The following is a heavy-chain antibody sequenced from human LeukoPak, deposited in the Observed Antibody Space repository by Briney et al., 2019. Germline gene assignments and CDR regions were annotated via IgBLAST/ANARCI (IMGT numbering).Heavy chain of an antibody. CDR1: GYIFTSYA. D-gene: IGHD3-10*01. CDR2: INTNTGNT. Sequence: ASVKVSCKASGYIFTSYAMKWVRQAPGQGLEGMGWINTNTGNTTYAQGFTGRLVVFLDTSLSTAYLQISSLKAEDTAVYYCPRDGGFGVHDYWGQGTLVTVSS. V-gene: IGHV7-4-1*02. CDR3: PRDGGFGVHDY. J-gene: IGHJ4*02.